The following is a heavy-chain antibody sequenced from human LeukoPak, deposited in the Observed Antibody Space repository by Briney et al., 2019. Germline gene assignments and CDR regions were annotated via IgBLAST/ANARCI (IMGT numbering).Heavy chain of an antibody. Sequence: GGSLRLPCAASGFTFSNYAVTWVRQAPGRGLEWVSAISHGGGTYYADSVKGRFTISRDNSKNTLYLQMNSLRAEDTAIYYCAKVRESYDSSGYYLDYWGQGTLVTVSS. CDR3: AKVRESYDSSGYYLDY. CDR2: ISHGGGT. J-gene: IGHJ4*02. V-gene: IGHV3-23*01. CDR1: GFTFSNYA. D-gene: IGHD3-22*01.